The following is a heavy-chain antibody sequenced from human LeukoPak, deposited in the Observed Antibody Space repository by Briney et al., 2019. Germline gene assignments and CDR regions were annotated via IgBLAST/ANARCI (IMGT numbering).Heavy chain of an antibody. Sequence: SETLSLTCTVSGGSISSYYWSWIRQPPGEGLEWIGYIYYSGSTNYNPSLKSRVTISVDTSKNQFSLKLSSVTAADTAVYYCARDRSGYSYGYSYYYGMDVWGQGTTVTVSS. CDR1: GGSISSYY. D-gene: IGHD5-18*01. CDR3: ARDRSGYSYGYSYYYGMDV. V-gene: IGHV4-59*01. CDR2: IYYSGST. J-gene: IGHJ6*02.